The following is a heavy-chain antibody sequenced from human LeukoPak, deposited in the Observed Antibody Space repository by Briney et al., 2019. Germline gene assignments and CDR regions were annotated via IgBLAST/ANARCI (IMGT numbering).Heavy chain of an antibody. CDR1: GFTFSSYE. J-gene: IGHJ4*02. CDR3: ARSLAGVDTARVYFDY. CDR2: INSDGSRT. Sequence: GGSLRLSCAASGFTFSSYEMNWVRQAPGKGLVWVSRINSDGSRTSYADSVKGRFTISRDNAKNTLYLQMNSLRAEDTAVYYCARSLAGVDTARVYFDYWGQGTLVTVSS. D-gene: IGHD5-18*01. V-gene: IGHV3-74*01.